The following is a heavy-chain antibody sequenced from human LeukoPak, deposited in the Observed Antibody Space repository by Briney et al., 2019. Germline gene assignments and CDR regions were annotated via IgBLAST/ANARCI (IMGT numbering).Heavy chain of an antibody. CDR3: ARARGYCSSTSCYITRYFDY. CDR2: ISAYNGNT. D-gene: IGHD2-2*01. J-gene: IGHJ4*02. Sequence: ASVKVSCKASGYTFTSYGISWVRQAPGQGLEWMGWISAYNGNTNYAQKLQGRVTMTTDTSTSTAYMELRSLRSDDTAVYYCARARGYCSSTSCYITRYFDYWGQGTLVTVSS. CDR1: GYTFTSYG. V-gene: IGHV1-18*01.